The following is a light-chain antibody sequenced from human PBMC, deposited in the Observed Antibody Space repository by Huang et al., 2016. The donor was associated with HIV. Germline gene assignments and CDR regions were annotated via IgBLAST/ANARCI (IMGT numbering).Light chain of an antibody. CDR2: GAS. J-gene: IGKJ1*01. V-gene: IGKV3-15*01. Sequence: EIVMTQSPGTLSVSPVERATLSCRASQRISNNLAWYRQKPGQAPRLLIYGASTRATGISARLSGSGSGTEFTLTISSLQSEDFAVYYCQQYNNWPRTFGQGTKVEIK. CDR1: QRISNN. CDR3: QQYNNWPRT.